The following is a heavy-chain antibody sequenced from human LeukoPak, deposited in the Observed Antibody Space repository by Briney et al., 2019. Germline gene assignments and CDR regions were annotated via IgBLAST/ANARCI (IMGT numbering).Heavy chain of an antibody. Sequence: GGSLRLSSAASGVTFSKYWMLWVRQAPGERLESVSRVNTDGTVTTYADSVKGRFTVSRDNADNTMFLQMNSGRDEDTAVYYCSTKQWLAPPPDSWGQGTPVTVSS. CDR2: VNTDGTVT. CDR3: STKQWLAPPPDS. J-gene: IGHJ4*02. D-gene: IGHD6-19*01. CDR1: GVTFSKYW. V-gene: IGHV3-74*01.